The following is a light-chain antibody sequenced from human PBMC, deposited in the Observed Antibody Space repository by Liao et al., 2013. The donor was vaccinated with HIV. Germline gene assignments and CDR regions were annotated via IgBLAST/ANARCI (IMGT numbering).Light chain of an antibody. CDR2: QDT. Sequence: SYELTQPPSVSVSPGQTASISCSGDLLGDKFASWIQQRPGQSPVLVVYQDTKRPSGIPERFSASNSGDTATLTISGTQAMDEADYYCQAWDSTLYVFGTGTKVTVL. CDR1: LLGDKF. V-gene: IGLV3-1*01. CDR3: QAWDSTLYV. J-gene: IGLJ1*01.